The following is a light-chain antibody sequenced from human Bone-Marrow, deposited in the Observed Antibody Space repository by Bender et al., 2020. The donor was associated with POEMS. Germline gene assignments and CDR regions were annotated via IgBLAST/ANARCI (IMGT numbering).Light chain of an antibody. Sequence: QSVLTQPPSASGTPGQRVTISCSGSSSNIGSNYVYWYQQFPGTAPKLLIYDHYKRPSGIPDRFSGSHSGTSATLAITGLQTGDEADYYCGTWDSSLSVVLFGGGTKLTVL. CDR1: SSNIGSNY. CDR3: GTWDSSLSVVL. CDR2: DHY. J-gene: IGLJ2*01. V-gene: IGLV1-51*01.